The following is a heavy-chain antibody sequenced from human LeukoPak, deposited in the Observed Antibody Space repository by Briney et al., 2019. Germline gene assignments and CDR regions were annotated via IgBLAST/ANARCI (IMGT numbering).Heavy chain of an antibody. D-gene: IGHD3-22*01. CDR2: IYRGGST. V-gene: IGHV3-53*01. Sequence: GGSLRLSCAASGFTVSSNYMSWVRQAPGKGLEWVSVIYRGGSTYYADSVKGRFTISRDNSKNTLYLQMNSLRAEDTAVYYCAKDTYYYDSSPGGYWGQGTLVTVSS. CDR3: AKDTYYYDSSPGGY. J-gene: IGHJ4*02. CDR1: GFTVSSNY.